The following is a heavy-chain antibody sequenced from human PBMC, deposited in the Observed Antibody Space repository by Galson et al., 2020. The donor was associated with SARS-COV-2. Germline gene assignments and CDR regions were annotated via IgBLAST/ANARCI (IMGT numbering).Heavy chain of an antibody. CDR1: NTDT. D-gene: IGHD1-26*01. CDR2: TYYRSKWYN. Sequence: NTDTWNWIRQSPSRGLEWLGRTYYRSKWYNDYTVSLKSRIIINSDTSKNQFSLQLNSVTPEDTAVYYCARERGSFGGFDYWGQGTLVTVSS. CDR3: ARERGSFGGFDY. V-gene: IGHV6-1*01. J-gene: IGHJ4*02.